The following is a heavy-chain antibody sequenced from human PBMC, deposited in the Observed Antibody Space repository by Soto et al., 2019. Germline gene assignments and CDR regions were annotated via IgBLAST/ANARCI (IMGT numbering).Heavy chain of an antibody. Sequence: GGSLRLSCAASGFTFSSYAMSWVRQAPGKGLEWVSAISGSGGSTYYADSVKGRFTISRDNSKNTLYLQMNSLKTEDTAVYYCTTDLMITFGGVIVTPVWSQGTLVTVSS. D-gene: IGHD3-16*02. V-gene: IGHV3-23*01. J-gene: IGHJ4*02. CDR2: ISGSGGST. CDR1: GFTFSSYA. CDR3: TTDLMITFGGVIVTPV.